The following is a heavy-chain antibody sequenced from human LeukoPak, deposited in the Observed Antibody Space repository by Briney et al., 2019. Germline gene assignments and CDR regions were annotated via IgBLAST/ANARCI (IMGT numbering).Heavy chain of an antibody. D-gene: IGHD6-13*01. Sequence: GGSLRLSCAASGFTFTSYAMHWVRQAPGKGLEWVAVISYDVNNKYYADSVKGRFTISRDNSRNTLYLQMNGLRAEDTAVYYCARPGRPYSSSWGFDYWGQGTLVTVSS. J-gene: IGHJ4*02. CDR3: ARPGRPYSSSWGFDY. V-gene: IGHV3-30-3*01. CDR1: GFTFTSYA. CDR2: ISYDVNNK.